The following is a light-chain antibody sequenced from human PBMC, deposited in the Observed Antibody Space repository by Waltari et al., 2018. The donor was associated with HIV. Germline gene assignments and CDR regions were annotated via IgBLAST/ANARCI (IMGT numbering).Light chain of an antibody. V-gene: IGLV1-44*01. CDR1: SSNSGRNA. Sequence: QSVLPQPPSASPTPAQRVTISCSGSSSNSGRNAVNWYQQLPGAAPKLLIYTNHQRPTAVPDRIYGSKSGTSASPASSGLQSEDEADNYCAAWEDSLNGPVFGGETKLTVL. CDR3: AAWEDSLNGPV. J-gene: IGLJ3*02. CDR2: TNH.